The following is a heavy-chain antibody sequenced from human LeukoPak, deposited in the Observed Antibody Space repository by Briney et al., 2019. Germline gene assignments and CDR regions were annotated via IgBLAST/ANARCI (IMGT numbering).Heavy chain of an antibody. CDR1: GFTFDDYA. Sequence: PGRSLRLSCAASGFTFDDYAMHWVRQAPGKGLEWVSGISWNSGSIGYADSVKGRFTISRDNAKNSLYLQMNSLRAEDTALYYCAKVPYARDYYDSSGYYYYFDYWGQGTLVTVSS. CDR2: ISWNSGSI. CDR3: AKVPYARDYYDSSGYYYYFDY. J-gene: IGHJ4*02. V-gene: IGHV3-9*01. D-gene: IGHD3-22*01.